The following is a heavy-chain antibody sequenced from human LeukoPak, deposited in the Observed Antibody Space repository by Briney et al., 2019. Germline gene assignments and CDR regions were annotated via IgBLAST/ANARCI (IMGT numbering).Heavy chain of an antibody. CDR1: GFTFDDYA. CDR3: ARVPYSGSWLSWFDP. Sequence: GRSLRLSCAASGFTFDDYAMHWVRQAPGKGLEWVSGISWNSGSIGYADSVKGRFTISRDNAKNSLYLQMNSLRAEDTAVYYCARVPYSGSWLSWFDPWGQGTLVTVSS. J-gene: IGHJ5*02. CDR2: ISWNSGSI. D-gene: IGHD1-26*01. V-gene: IGHV3-9*01.